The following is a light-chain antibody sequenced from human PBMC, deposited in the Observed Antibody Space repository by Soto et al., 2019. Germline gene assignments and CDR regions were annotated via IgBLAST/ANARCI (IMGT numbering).Light chain of an antibody. CDR2: EVS. J-gene: IGLJ1*01. V-gene: IGLV2-14*01. Sequence: QSALTQPASVSGSLGQSITISCTGTGSDVGGYNYVSWYQQHPGKAPKLMIYEVSNRPSGVSNRFSGSKSGNTASLTISGLQAEDEADYYCSSYTSSSTLYVFGTGTKLTVL. CDR1: GSDVGGYNY. CDR3: SSYTSSSTLYV.